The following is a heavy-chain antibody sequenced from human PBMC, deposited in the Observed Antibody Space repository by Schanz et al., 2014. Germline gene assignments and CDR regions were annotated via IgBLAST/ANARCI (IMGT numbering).Heavy chain of an antibody. J-gene: IGHJ3*01. CDR2: ISTDGTNT. CDR1: GFTFRGHA. V-gene: IGHV3-30*04. CDR3: PRDRGALVPHNDALNL. Sequence: QVQLVESGGGVVQPGRSLRLSCAASGFTFRGHAMHWVRQAPGKGLEKVAAISTDGTNTYYAASVRGRFTISRDNSKNPVYLQMESLRSEDTAVYYCPRDRGALVPHNDALNLWGQGTMVSVSS. D-gene: IGHD2-8*02.